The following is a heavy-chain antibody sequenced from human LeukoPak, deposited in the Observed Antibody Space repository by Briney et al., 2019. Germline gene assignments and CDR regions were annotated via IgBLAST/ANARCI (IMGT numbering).Heavy chain of an antibody. V-gene: IGHV1-69*13. Sequence: GVSVKVSCKASGGTLNSYAISWVRQAAGQGLEWMGGIIPIFCAANSAQKFQGGVTITADESTSTAYLELSSLRSEDTAVDYCARAGFGGYCGSTSCYPFDYWGQGNLVTVSS. CDR1: GGTLNSYA. J-gene: IGHJ4*02. CDR3: ARAGFGGYCGSTSCYPFDY. D-gene: IGHD2-2*01. CDR2: IIPIFCAA.